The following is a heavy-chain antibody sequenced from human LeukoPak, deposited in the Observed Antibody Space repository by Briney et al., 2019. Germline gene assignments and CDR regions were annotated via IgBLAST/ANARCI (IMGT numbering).Heavy chain of an antibody. Sequence: PGRSLRLSCAASGFIFSSYGMHWVRQAPGKGLEWVSLISADGGSTFSADSVKGRFSISRDNSKNSLYLQMNSLRSEDTAMYYCAKESGKFDYWGQGTLVAVSS. CDR3: AKESGKFDY. CDR1: GFIFSSYG. V-gene: IGHV3-43*02. J-gene: IGHJ4*02. CDR2: ISADGGST.